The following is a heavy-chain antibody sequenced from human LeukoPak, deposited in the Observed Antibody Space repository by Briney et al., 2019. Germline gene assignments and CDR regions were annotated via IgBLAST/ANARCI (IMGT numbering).Heavy chain of an antibody. D-gene: IGHD3-16*01. Sequence: GSLRLSCAASGFTFGSYAMSWVRQAPGKGLEWIGEINHSGSTNYNPSLKSRVTISVDTSKNQFSLKLSSVTAADTAVYYCARFISLLNYFCYWGQGTLVTVSS. V-gene: IGHV4-34*01. CDR2: INHSGST. CDR3: ARFISLLNYFCY. CDR1: GFTFGSYA. J-gene: IGHJ4*02.